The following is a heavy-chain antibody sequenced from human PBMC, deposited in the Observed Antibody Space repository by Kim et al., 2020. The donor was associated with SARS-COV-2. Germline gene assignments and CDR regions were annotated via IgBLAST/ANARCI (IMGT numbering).Heavy chain of an antibody. J-gene: IGHJ4*02. D-gene: IGHD3-22*01. Sequence: SETLSLTCSVSGGSISSSSYYWGWIRQPPGKGLEWIGSIYYSGSTYYNPSLKSRVTISVDTSKNQFSLKLSSVTAADTALYYCVCGYFSGGDCWGQGTLVTVSS. CDR2: IYYSGST. CDR3: VCGYFSGGDC. CDR1: GGSISSSSYY. V-gene: IGHV4-39*01.